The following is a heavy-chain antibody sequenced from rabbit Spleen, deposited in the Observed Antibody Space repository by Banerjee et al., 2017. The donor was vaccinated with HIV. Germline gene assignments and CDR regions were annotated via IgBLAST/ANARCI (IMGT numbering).Heavy chain of an antibody. CDR3: ARNYVNAFDP. Sequence: QEQLEESGGDLVKPGASLTLTCKPSGLDFSSNYWICWVRQAPGKGLEWIACIDTNDGDTDYANWPKGRFTISKTSSSTVTLLMTSVTAADTATYFCARNYVNAFDPWDPGTLVTVS. J-gene: IGHJ2*01. V-gene: IGHV1S45*01. CDR1: GLDFSSNYW. CDR2: IDTNDGDT. D-gene: IGHD1-1*01.